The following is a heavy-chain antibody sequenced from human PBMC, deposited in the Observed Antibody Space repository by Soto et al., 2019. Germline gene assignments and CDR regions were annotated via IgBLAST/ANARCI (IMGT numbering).Heavy chain of an antibody. CDR2: IWYDGSNK. D-gene: IGHD3-22*01. V-gene: IGHV3-33*01. Sequence: QVQLVESGGGVVQPGRSLRLSCAASGFTFSSYGVHWVRQAPGKGLEWVAVIWYDGSNKYYADSVKGRFTISRDNSKNTLYLQMNSLRAEDTAVYYCARARGDISGTGFDYWGQGTLVTVSS. CDR3: ARARGDISGTGFDY. CDR1: GFTFSSYG. J-gene: IGHJ4*02.